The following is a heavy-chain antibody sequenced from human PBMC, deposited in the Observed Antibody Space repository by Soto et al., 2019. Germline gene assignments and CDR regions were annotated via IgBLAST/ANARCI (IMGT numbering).Heavy chain of an antibody. Sequence: PGGSLRLSCAASGFTFSSYGMHWVRQAPGKGLEWVAVIWYDGSNKYYADSVKGRFTISRDNSKNTLYLQMNSLRAEDTAVYYCARASRIQLRSPGYFQHWGQGTLVTVSS. J-gene: IGHJ1*01. V-gene: IGHV3-33*01. CDR2: IWYDGSNK. D-gene: IGHD5-18*01. CDR3: ARASRIQLRSPGYFQH. CDR1: GFTFSSYG.